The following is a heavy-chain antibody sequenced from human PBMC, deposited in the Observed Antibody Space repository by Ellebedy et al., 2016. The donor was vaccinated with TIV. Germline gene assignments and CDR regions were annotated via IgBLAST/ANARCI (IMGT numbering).Heavy chain of an antibody. Sequence: GESLKISCEASGFLFSGHAMTWVRQAPGKGLEWVSLITGSGDKTYYSDSVKGRFTVSRDNSKNTLYLQMNSLRPEDTAVYYCANRGPRGTFSMDVWGKGTTVTVSS. CDR1: GFLFSGHA. J-gene: IGHJ6*03. V-gene: IGHV3-23*01. CDR3: ANRGPRGTFSMDV. D-gene: IGHD3-16*01. CDR2: ITGSGDKT.